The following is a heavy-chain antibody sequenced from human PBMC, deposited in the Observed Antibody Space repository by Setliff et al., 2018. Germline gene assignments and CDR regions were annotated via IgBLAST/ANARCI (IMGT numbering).Heavy chain of an antibody. D-gene: IGHD3-3*01. CDR1: GGAISSGDYY. CDR3: ARRVAIFGVVLLNWFDP. CDR2: THTSGRT. J-gene: IGHJ5*02. V-gene: IGHV4-61*09. Sequence: SETLSLTCTVSGGAISSGDYYWTWIRQSAGKGLEWIGHTHTSGRTNYNPSLKSRVTISVDTSKNQFSLNLSSVTAEDTAVYYCARRVAIFGVVLLNWFDPWVPETLLVTVSS.